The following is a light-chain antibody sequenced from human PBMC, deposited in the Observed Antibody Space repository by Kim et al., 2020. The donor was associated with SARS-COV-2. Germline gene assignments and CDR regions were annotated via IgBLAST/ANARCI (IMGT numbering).Light chain of an antibody. CDR2: LNSDGSH. J-gene: IGLJ2*01. V-gene: IGLV4-69*01. Sequence: QPVLTQSPSASASLGASVKLTCTLSSGHSSYAIAWHQQQPEKGPRYLMKLNSDGSHSKGDGIPDRFSGSSSAAERYLTISSLQSEDEADYYCQTWGTGTVVFGGGTQLTV. CDR1: SGHSSYA. CDR3: QTWGTGTVV.